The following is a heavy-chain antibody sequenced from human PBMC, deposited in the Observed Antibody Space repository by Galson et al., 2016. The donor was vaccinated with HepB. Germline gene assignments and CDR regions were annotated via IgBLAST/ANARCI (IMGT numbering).Heavy chain of an antibody. CDR1: GFTFSSYG. Sequence: SLRLSCAASGFTFSSYGMHWVRQAPGKGLKWVAVVSYDGSNKYYADSVKGRFTISRDNSKNTLYLQMNSLRAEDTAVYYCAKQLPYGGNSRSPDYWCQGTLVTVSS. V-gene: IGHV3-30*18. D-gene: IGHD4-23*01. CDR2: VSYDGSNK. CDR3: AKQLPYGGNSRSPDY. J-gene: IGHJ4*02.